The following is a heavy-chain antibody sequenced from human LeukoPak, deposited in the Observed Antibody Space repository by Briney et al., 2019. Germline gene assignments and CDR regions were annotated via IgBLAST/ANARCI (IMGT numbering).Heavy chain of an antibody. V-gene: IGHV4-59*01. CDR3: VRHSGTSRIFGFDC. J-gene: IGHJ4*02. CDR1: AGSISTYY. CDR2: VYYSGST. Sequence: PSETLSLTCTVYAGSISTYYWSWIRQPPGKGLEWIGYVYYSGSTNYNSSLKSRVTISVDTSKSQFSLKLSSVTAADTAVYYCVRHSGTSRIFGFDCWGQGTLVTVSS. D-gene: IGHD1-26*01.